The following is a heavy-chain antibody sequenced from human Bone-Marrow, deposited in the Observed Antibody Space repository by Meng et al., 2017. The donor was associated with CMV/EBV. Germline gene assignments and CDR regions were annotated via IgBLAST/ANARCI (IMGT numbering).Heavy chain of an antibody. V-gene: IGHV1-18*01. CDR2: ISAYNGNT. D-gene: IGHD3-3*01. J-gene: IGHJ4*02. CDR1: GYTFTSYG. CDR3: ARTQPGPYYYDFWSGCLDD. Sequence: ASVKVSCKASGYTFTSYGISWVRQAPGQGLEWMGWISAYNGNTNYAQKLQGRVTMTTDTSTSTAYMELRSMRSDDTAVYYCARTQPGPYYYDFWSGCLDDWGQGPLVTVSS.